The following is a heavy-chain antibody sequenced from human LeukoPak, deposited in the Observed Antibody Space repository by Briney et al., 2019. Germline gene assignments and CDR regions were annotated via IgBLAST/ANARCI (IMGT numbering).Heavy chain of an antibody. Sequence: SQTLSLTCAISGDSIFTNNVAWNWIRQSPSRGLEWLGRTYYRSKWSFDHAVSVKSRITINADTSKSQFSLQLSSVTPEDTAVYYCARGKYTSFDNWGQGTLVTVSS. D-gene: IGHD6-6*01. V-gene: IGHV6-1*01. CDR2: TYYRSKWSF. CDR3: ARGKYTSFDN. J-gene: IGHJ4*02. CDR1: GDSIFTNNVA.